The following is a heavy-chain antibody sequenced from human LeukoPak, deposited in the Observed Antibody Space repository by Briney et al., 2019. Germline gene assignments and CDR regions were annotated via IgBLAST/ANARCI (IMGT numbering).Heavy chain of an antibody. V-gene: IGHV3-48*01. J-gene: IGHJ4*02. D-gene: IGHD3-10*01. CDR2: ITSGGTI. CDR1: GFTFSSYG. Sequence: PGGSLRLSCAASGFTFSSYGMSWVRQAPGKGLEWLSHITSGGTIYYADSVKGRFTISRDNAKSSLYLQMNSLRAEDTAVYYCAKDRARGFDFDYWGQGTLVTVSS. CDR3: AKDRARGFDFDY.